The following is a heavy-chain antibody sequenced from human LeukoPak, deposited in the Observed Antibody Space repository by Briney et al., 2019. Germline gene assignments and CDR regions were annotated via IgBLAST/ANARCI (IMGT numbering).Heavy chain of an antibody. Sequence: SVKVSCKASGGTFSSYAISWVRQAPGQGLEWMGGIIPIFGTANYARKFQGRVTITTDESTSTAYMELSSLRSEDTAVYYCARDFRDGYTFSSDYWGQGTLVTVSS. V-gene: IGHV1-69*05. CDR3: ARDFRDGYTFSSDY. D-gene: IGHD5-24*01. J-gene: IGHJ4*02. CDR2: IIPIFGTA. CDR1: GGTFSSYA.